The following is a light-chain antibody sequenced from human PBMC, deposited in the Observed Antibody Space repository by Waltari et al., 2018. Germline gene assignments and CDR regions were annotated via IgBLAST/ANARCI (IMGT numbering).Light chain of an antibody. J-gene: IGKJ1*01. CDR3: QQYNSYSRT. V-gene: IGKV1-5*03. CDR1: QSISSW. CDR2: KAS. Sequence: DLQITPSPSTLSASVGPRLTLTCRASQSISSWLAWYQQKPGKAPKLLIYKASSLESGVPSRFSGSGSGTEFTLTISNLQPDDFATYYCQQYNSYSRTFGQGTKVEIK.